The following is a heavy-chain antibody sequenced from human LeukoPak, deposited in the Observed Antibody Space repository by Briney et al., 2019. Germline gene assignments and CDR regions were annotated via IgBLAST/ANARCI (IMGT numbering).Heavy chain of an antibody. CDR1: GYTFTSYY. Sequence: ASVKVSCKASGYTFTSYYMHWVRQAPGQGLEWMGIINPSGGSTSYAQKFQGRVTTTRDTSTSTVYMELSSLRSEDTAVYYCARDSGNVVVVAATDYWGQGTLVTVSS. V-gene: IGHV1-46*01. CDR2: INPSGGST. CDR3: ARDSGNVVVVAATDY. D-gene: IGHD2-15*01. J-gene: IGHJ4*02.